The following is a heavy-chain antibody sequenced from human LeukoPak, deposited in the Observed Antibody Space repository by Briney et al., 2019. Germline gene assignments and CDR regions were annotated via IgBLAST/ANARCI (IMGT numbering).Heavy chain of an antibody. D-gene: IGHD6-13*01. V-gene: IGHV3-53*01. CDR1: GFTVSSTY. CDR3: AKDRAQQLVLDF. Sequence: GGSLRLSCAASGFTVSSTYMSWVRQAPGKGLEWVSVIYSGGNTYYADSVKGRFTISRDNSKNTLYLQMNSLRAEDTAVYYCAKDRAQQLVLDFWGQGTLVTVSS. J-gene: IGHJ4*02. CDR2: IYSGGNT.